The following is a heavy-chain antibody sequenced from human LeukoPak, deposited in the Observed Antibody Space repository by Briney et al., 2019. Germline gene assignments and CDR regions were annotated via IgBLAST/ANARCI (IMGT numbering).Heavy chain of an antibody. D-gene: IGHD2-15*01. V-gene: IGHV3-33*01. J-gene: IGHJ4*02. CDR1: GFTFSTYG. CDR3: ARGQYSPDY. CDR2: IWYDGGNK. Sequence: GGSLRLSCAASGFTFSTYGMHWVRQAPGKELEWVAVIWYDGGNKYYSDSVKGRFTISRDNSKNTVSLQMNSLRAEDTAVYYCARGQYSPDYWGQGTVVTVSS.